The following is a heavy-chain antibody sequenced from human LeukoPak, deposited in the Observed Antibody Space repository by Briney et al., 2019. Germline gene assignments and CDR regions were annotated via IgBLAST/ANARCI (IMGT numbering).Heavy chain of an antibody. J-gene: IGHJ6*03. CDR1: TFTYNNYG. Sequence: GGSLRLSCTDSTFTYNNYGMSWVRQAPGKGLEWVSGISASGVSTDYAGSVKGRFTISRDNAKNSLYLQMNSLRAEDTAVYYCAREAVITIFGVVTPYYYYYMDVWGKGTTVTVSS. D-gene: IGHD3-3*01. V-gene: IGHV3-23*01. CDR2: ISASGVST. CDR3: AREAVITIFGVVTPYYYYYMDV.